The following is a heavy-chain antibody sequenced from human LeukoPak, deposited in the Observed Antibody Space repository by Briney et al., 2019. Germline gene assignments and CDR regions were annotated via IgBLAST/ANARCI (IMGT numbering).Heavy chain of an antibody. D-gene: IGHD6-13*01. CDR1: GGSISSGSYY. CDR2: IYTSGST. V-gene: IGHV4-61*02. Sequence: SETLSLTCTVSGGSISSGSYYWSWIRQPAGKGLEWIGRIYTSGSTNYNPSLKSRVTIPVDTSKNQFSLKLSSVTAADTAVYYCARTKEYSSSWYEDYYMDVWGKGTTVTVSS. J-gene: IGHJ6*03. CDR3: ARTKEYSSSWYEDYYMDV.